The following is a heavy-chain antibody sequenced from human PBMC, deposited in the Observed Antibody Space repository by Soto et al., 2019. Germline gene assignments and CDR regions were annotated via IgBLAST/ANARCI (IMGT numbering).Heavy chain of an antibody. CDR3: PRRLRYGYTSTWASIHG. CDR2: SYPVDSQP. J-gene: IGHJ6*02. D-gene: IGHD6-13*01. Sequence: PGESLKISCTSLGFSFTSYWVAWVRQLPGKGLYWVGISYPVDSQPRYSPSCHGQVTISADSSIYYALLQWRVWQGSDTATYYCPRRLRYGYTSTWASIHGWGRVTTFTVSS. CDR1: GFSFTSYW. V-gene: IGHV5-51*01.